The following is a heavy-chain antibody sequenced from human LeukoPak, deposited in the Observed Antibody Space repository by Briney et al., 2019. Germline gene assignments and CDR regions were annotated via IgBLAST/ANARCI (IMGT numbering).Heavy chain of an antibody. CDR3: ARARDYGSGKANAFDI. Sequence: GGSLRLSCAASGFTFSSYWMSWVRQAPGKGLEWVANIRRDGSEKYYVDSVKGRFTISRDNADNSLYLQMNSLRAEDTAFYYCARARDYGSGKANAFDIWGQGTMVTVSS. CDR1: GFTFSSYW. CDR2: IRRDGSEK. J-gene: IGHJ3*02. D-gene: IGHD3-10*01. V-gene: IGHV3-7*05.